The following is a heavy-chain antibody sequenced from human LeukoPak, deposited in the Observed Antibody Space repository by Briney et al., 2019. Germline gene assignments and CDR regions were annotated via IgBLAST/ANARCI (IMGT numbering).Heavy chain of an antibody. J-gene: IGHJ4*02. Sequence: PSETLSLTCTVSGGSISSRSYYWGWIRQPPGKGLEWIGSIYYSGSTYYNPSLKSRVTISVDTSKNQFSLKLSSVTAADTAVYYCARQDCSSTSCLFDYWGQGTLVTVSS. D-gene: IGHD2-2*01. V-gene: IGHV4-39*01. CDR1: GGSISSRSYY. CDR3: ARQDCSSTSCLFDY. CDR2: IYYSGST.